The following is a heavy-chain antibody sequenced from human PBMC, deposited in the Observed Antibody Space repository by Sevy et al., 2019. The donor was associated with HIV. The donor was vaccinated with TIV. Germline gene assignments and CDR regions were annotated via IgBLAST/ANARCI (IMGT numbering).Heavy chain of an antibody. D-gene: IGHD2-2*01. CDR3: ARDYCSSTSCYGNYYYGMDV. Sequence: GGSLRLSCAASGFTFSSYWMSWVRQAPGKGLEWVANIKQDGSEKYYVDSVKGRFTISRDNAKNSLYLQMNSLIAEDTAVYYCARDYCSSTSCYGNYYYGMDVWGQGTTVTVSS. V-gene: IGHV3-7*03. CDR1: GFTFSSYW. J-gene: IGHJ6*02. CDR2: IKQDGSEK.